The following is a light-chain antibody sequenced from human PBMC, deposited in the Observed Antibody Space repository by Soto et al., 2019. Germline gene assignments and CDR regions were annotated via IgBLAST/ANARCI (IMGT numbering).Light chain of an antibody. CDR3: SSFSVASPL. Sequence: QSVLTQPASMSGSPGQSVTISCAGTSSDIGGYNYVSWYQHHPGTAPKLIIYDVSSRPSGVSHRFSASKSGNTASLTISGLYAEDEADYYCSSFSVASPLFGTGTKVTVL. J-gene: IGLJ1*01. CDR1: SSDIGGYNY. CDR2: DVS. V-gene: IGLV2-14*01.